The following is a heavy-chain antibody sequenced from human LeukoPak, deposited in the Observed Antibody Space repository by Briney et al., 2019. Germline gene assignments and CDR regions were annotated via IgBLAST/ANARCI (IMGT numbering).Heavy chain of an antibody. D-gene: IGHD6-6*01. J-gene: IGHJ5*02. V-gene: IGHV4-34*01. Sequence: SETLSLTCAVYGGSLSGYYWSWIRQPPGKGLEWIGEINHSGSTNYNPSLKSRVTISVDTSKNQFSLKLSSVTAADTAVYYCARRSSIAARPNWFDPWGQGTLVTVSS. CDR3: ARRSSIAARPNWFDP. CDR2: INHSGST. CDR1: GGSLSGYY.